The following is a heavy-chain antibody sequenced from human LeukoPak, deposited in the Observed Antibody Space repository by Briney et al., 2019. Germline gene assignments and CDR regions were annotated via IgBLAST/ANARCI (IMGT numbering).Heavy chain of an antibody. CDR1: GFMFSSYA. D-gene: IGHD6-19*01. J-gene: IGHJ4*02. CDR3: AKDITGYTTGWYYFDY. Sequence: PGGSLRLSCAASGFMFSSYAMSWVRQAPGKGLEWVSAISGSGGSTYYADSVKGRFTISRHTSKNTLYLQMNSLRAEDTALYYCAKDITGYTTGWYYFDYWGQGTLVTVSS. V-gene: IGHV3-23*01. CDR2: ISGSGGST.